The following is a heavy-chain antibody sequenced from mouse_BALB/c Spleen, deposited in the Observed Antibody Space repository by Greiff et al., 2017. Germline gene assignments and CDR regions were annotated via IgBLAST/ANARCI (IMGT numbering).Heavy chain of an antibody. CDR3: ARRFITTVGIYFDY. V-gene: IGHV5-12-1*01. J-gene: IGHJ2*01. Sequence: EVMLVESGGGLVKPGGSLKLSCAASGFAFSSYDMSWVRQTPEKRLEWVAYISSGGGSTYYPDTVKGRFTISRDNAKNTLYLQMSSLKSEDTAMYYCARRFITTVGIYFDYWGQGTTLTVSS. CDR1: GFAFSSYD. CDR2: ISSGGGST. D-gene: IGHD1-1*01.